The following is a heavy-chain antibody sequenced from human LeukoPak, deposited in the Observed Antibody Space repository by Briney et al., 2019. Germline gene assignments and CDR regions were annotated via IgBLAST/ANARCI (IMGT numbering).Heavy chain of an antibody. CDR2: IYYTGST. V-gene: IGHV4-59*01. D-gene: IGHD6-13*01. CDR3: ARGSKAAPGTFDY. Sequence: PSETLSLTCTVSGGSISSYYWSWIRQPPGKGLEWIGYIYYTGSTDYNPSLKGRVAISVDTSKNHFSLKLSSVTAADTAVYYCARGSKAAPGTFDYWGQGTLVTVSS. CDR1: GGSISSYY. J-gene: IGHJ4*02.